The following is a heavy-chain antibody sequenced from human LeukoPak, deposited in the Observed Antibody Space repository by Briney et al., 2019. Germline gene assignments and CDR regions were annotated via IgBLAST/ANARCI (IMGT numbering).Heavy chain of an antibody. CDR3: ANGWSPDY. V-gene: IGHV3-23*01. CDR2: ISGSGGST. CDR1: GFTFSSYA. J-gene: IGHJ4*02. D-gene: IGHD2-15*01. Sequence: GGSLRLSCAASGFTFSSYAMSWVRQAPGKGLEWVSGISGSGGSTYYADSVKGRFTISRDNSKNTLYLQMNSLRVEDTAVYHCANGWSPDYWGRGTLVTVSS.